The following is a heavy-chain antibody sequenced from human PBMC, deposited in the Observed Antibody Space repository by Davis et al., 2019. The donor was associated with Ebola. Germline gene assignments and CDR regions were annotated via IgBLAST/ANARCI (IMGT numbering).Heavy chain of an antibody. CDR1: GFVFSSYV. CDR2: LGLSADT. CDR3: ARDFDRVRE. J-gene: IGHJ4*02. D-gene: IGHD3-22*01. Sequence: GESLKISCAASGFVFSSYVMSWVRRAPGKGLEWVSTLGLSADTYYADSVKGRFTISRDNAKNTLYLQMNSLQVEDTAIYYCARDFDRVREWGQGTLVTISS. V-gene: IGHV3-23*01.